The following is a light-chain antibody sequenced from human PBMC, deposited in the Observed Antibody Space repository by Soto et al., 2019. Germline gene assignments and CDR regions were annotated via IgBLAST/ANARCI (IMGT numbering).Light chain of an antibody. CDR3: SSYTSSGTYV. CDR1: SSDVGGYEF. J-gene: IGLJ1*01. Sequence: QSVLTQPAPVSGSPGQSITISCTGTSSDVGGYEFVSWYQQHPDNAPKLIIYDVSDRPSGESSRFSGSKSANTASLTISGLQAEDEADYYCSSYTSSGTYVFGTGTKVTV. CDR2: DVS. V-gene: IGLV2-14*01.